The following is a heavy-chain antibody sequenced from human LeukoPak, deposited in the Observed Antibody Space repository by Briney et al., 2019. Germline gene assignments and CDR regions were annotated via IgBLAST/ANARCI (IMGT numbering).Heavy chain of an antibody. CDR1: GYSFTSYW. CDR3: ARSMDYGDSGDWFDP. Sequence: GESLRFSCQGSGYSFTSYWISWVCQMPGKGLEWMGRIDPSDSYTNSSPSFQGHVTISADKSISTAYLQWSSLKASDTAMYYCARSMDYGDSGDWFDPWGQGTLVTVSS. J-gene: IGHJ5*02. D-gene: IGHD4-17*01. V-gene: IGHV5-10-1*01. CDR2: IDPSDSYT.